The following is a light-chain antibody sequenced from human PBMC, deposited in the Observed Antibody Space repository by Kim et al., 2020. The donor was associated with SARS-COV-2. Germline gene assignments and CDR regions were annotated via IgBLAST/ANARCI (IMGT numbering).Light chain of an antibody. CDR1: HDIRND. CDR3: QQGVAFPLT. V-gene: IGKV1-6*01. CDR2: GAS. J-gene: IGKJ4*01. Sequence: ASVRDRVTLTCRASHDIRNDLGWYQHNPGGAPKRLIYGASSLRSRVPSRFSGSTSGTDFTLTINGLQPEDSATYYCQQGVAFPLTFGGGTKVDIK.